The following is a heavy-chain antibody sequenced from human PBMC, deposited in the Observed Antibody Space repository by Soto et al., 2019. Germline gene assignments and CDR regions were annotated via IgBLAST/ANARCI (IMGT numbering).Heavy chain of an antibody. V-gene: IGHV3-30*18. CDR1: GFTFSSYG. D-gene: IGHD2-15*01. CDR3: AKEVVYSGYYYYGMDV. CDR2: ISYDGSNK. Sequence: QVQLVESGGGVVQPGRSLRLSCAASGFTFSSYGMHWVRQAPGKGLEWVAVISYDGSNKYYADSVKGRFTISRDNSKKQLYLQMNSLRAEDTAVYYCAKEVVYSGYYYYGMDVWGQGTTVTVSS. J-gene: IGHJ6*02.